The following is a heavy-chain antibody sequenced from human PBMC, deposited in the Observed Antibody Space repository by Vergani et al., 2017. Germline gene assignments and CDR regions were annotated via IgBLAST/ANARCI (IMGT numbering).Heavy chain of an antibody. D-gene: IGHD3-22*01. CDR3: ARAGYYDSSGYSHYYYYMDV. V-gene: IGHV3-74*01. J-gene: IGHJ6*03. CDR2: INSDGSST. Sequence: EVQLVESGGGLVQTGGSLRLSCAASGFTFSSYWMHWVRQAPGKGLVWVSRINSDGSSTSYADSVKGRFTISRDNAKNTLYLQMNSLRAEDTAVYYCARAGYYDSSGYSHYYYYMDVWGKGTTVTVSS. CDR1: GFTFSSYW.